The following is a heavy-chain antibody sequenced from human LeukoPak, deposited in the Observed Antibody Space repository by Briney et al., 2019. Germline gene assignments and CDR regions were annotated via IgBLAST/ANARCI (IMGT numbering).Heavy chain of an antibody. V-gene: IGHV3-23*01. Sequence: GGSLRLSCAASGFTFSSYEMNWVRQAPGKGLEWVSAISGSGGSTYYADSVKGRFTISRDNSKNTLYLQMNSLRAEDTAVYYCAKGKSIFGVAHYYFDYWGQGTLVTVSS. CDR2: ISGSGGST. J-gene: IGHJ4*02. CDR1: GFTFSSYE. CDR3: AKGKSIFGVAHYYFDY. D-gene: IGHD3-3*01.